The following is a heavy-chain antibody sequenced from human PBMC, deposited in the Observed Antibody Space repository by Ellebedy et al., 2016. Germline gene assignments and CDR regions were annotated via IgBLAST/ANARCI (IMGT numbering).Heavy chain of an antibody. D-gene: IGHD3-3*01. CDR2: INPNSGGT. CDR1: GYTFTGYY. CDR3: ARGTYYDFWSGSPPCYMDV. J-gene: IGHJ6*03. V-gene: IGHV1-2*02. Sequence: ASVKVSCXASGYTFTGYYMHWVRQAPGQGLEWMGWINPNSGGTNYAQKFQGRVTMTRDTSISTAYMELSRLRSDDTAVYYCARGTYYDFWSGSPPCYMDVWGKGTTVTVSS.